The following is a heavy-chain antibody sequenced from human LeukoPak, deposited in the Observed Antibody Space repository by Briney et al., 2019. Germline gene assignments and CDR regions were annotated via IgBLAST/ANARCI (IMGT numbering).Heavy chain of an antibody. J-gene: IGHJ3*02. Sequence: GSSVKVSCKASGGTFSSYAISWVRQAPGQGLEWMGGIIPIFGTANYAQKFQGRVTITADESTSTAYMELSSLRSEDTAVYYCALRAATVVTSLNDAFDIWGQGTMVTVSS. CDR1: GGTFSSYA. D-gene: IGHD4-23*01. V-gene: IGHV1-69*01. CDR3: ALRAATVVTSLNDAFDI. CDR2: IIPIFGTA.